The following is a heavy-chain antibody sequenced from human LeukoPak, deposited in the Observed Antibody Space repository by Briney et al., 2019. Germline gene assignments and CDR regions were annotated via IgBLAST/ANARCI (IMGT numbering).Heavy chain of an antibody. V-gene: IGHV3-53*01. D-gene: IGHD7-27*01. J-gene: IGHJ4*02. Sequence: GGSLRLSCAASGFTVSSNYMSWVRQAPGKGLEWVSVIYSGGSTYSADSVKGRFTVSRDDSKNTLYLQMNSLRAEDTAVYYCAKDGGLWVSAHWGDSWGRGTLVTVSS. CDR2: IYSGGST. CDR1: GFTVSSNY. CDR3: AKDGGLWVSAHWGDS.